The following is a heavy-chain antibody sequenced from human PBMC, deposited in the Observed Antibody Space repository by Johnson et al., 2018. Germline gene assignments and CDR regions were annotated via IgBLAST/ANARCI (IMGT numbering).Heavy chain of an antibody. V-gene: IGHV3-33*01. Sequence: QVQLVESGGGVVQPGRSLRLSCAASGFTFSSYGMHWVRQAPGKGLEWVGVIRYDGGNKYYANPVKGRFTISRKNSKNTLYLQMNSLRAEDTAVYYCARTPIAVAGAGGNVWGQGTTVTVSS. CDR3: ARTPIAVAGAGGNV. J-gene: IGHJ6*02. CDR1: GFTFSSYG. D-gene: IGHD6-19*01. CDR2: IRYDGGNK.